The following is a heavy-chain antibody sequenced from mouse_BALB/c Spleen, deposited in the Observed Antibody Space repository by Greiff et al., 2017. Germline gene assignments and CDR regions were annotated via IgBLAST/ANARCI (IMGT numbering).Heavy chain of an antibody. V-gene: IGHV14-4*02. CDR2: IDPENGAT. Sequence: EVQLQQSGAELVRSGASVTLSCTASGFNIKDYYMHWVKQRPEQGLEWIGWIDPENGATEYAPKFQGKPTMTADTSSNTAYLQLSSLTSEDTAVYYCNVGETMTTTNYAMDYWGQGTSVTVSS. CDR1: GFNIKDYY. D-gene: IGHD2-4*01. J-gene: IGHJ4*01. CDR3: NVGETMTTTNYAMDY.